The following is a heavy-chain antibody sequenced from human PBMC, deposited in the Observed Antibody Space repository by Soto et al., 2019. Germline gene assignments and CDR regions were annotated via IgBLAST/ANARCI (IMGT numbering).Heavy chain of an antibody. Sequence: QVQLVQSGAEVKKPGSSVKVSCKASGGTLSRYAISWVRQAPGQGLEWMGGIIPIFGTTNYAQKFQGRVTITADESTSTAYMELSRLRSEDTAVYYCARKRLGYCSSTSCYEHLNYYYGMDVWGQGTTVTVSS. V-gene: IGHV1-69*01. J-gene: IGHJ6*02. CDR2: IIPIFGTT. D-gene: IGHD2-2*01. CDR1: GGTLSRYA. CDR3: ARKRLGYCSSTSCYEHLNYYYGMDV.